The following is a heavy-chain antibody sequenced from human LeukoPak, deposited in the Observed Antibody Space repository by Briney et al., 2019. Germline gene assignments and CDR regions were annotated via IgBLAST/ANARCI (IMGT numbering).Heavy chain of an antibody. CDR1: GFTFSSYW. J-gene: IGHJ6*03. D-gene: IGHD3-3*01. CDR3: ARLRYHDFWSGYWKYYYYMDV. Sequence: GGSLRLSCAASGFTFSSYWMHWVRQAPGKGLVWVSRINSDGSSTNYADSVKGRFTISRDNAKNSLYLQMNSLRAEDTAVYYCARLRYHDFWSGYWKYYYYMDVWGKGTTVTVSS. V-gene: IGHV3-74*01. CDR2: INSDGSST.